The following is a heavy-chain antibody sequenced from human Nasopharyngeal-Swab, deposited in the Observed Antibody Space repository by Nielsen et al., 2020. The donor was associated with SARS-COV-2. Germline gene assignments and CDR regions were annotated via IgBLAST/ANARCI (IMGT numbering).Heavy chain of an antibody. D-gene: IGHD3-10*01. CDR2: IKSDGISI. Sequence: GESLKISCVASAYNFRDYWMHWFRQAPGKGLVWVSRIKSDGISITYADSVKGRFTISRDNSKNSLYLQMNSLRIEDTALYYCAKDKFGETGYHYGMDVWGQGTTVIVSS. V-gene: IGHV3-74*03. J-gene: IGHJ6*02. CDR1: AYNFRDYW. CDR3: AKDKFGETGYHYGMDV.